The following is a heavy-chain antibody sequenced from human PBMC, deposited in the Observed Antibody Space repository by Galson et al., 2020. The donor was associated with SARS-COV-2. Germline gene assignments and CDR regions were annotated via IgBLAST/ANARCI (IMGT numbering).Heavy chain of an antibody. CDR2: INPNSGGT. D-gene: IGHD1-26*01. CDR3: ARDKTSGSYSLYFDY. V-gene: IGHV1-2*02. J-gene: IGHJ4*01. Sequence: ASVKVSCKASGYTFTGYYMHWVRQAPGQGLEWMGWINPNSGGTNYAQKFQGRVTMTRDTSISTAYMELSRLRSDDTAVYYCARDKTSGSYSLYFDYWGHGTLVTVSS. CDR1: GYTFTGYY.